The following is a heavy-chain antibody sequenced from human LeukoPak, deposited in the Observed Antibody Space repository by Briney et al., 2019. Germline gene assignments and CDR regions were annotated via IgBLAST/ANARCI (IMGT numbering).Heavy chain of an antibody. V-gene: IGHV3-30*04. CDR2: ISYDGSSK. CDR1: GFTFRTYA. D-gene: IGHD3-22*01. Sequence: GGSLRLSCAASGFTFRTYAMHWVRQAPGKGLEWVALISYDGSSKYYADSVKGRFTISRDNSKNTLYLQMNSLRAEDTAVYWCARQGTSGYHYLDYWGQGTLVTVSS. CDR3: ARQGTSGYHYLDY. J-gene: IGHJ4*02.